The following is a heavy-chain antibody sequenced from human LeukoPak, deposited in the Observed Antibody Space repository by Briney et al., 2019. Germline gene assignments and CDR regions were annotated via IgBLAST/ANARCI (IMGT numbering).Heavy chain of an antibody. Sequence: GASVKVSCKASGYTFTSYGISWVRQAPGQGLEWMGWISAYNGNTNYAQKLQGRVTMTTDTSTSTAYMELRSPRSDDTAVYYCARHAVGWFGELSQYYFDYWGQGTLVTVSS. CDR3: ARHAVGWFGELSQYYFDY. CDR2: ISAYNGNT. V-gene: IGHV1-18*01. CDR1: GYTFTSYG. D-gene: IGHD3-10*01. J-gene: IGHJ4*02.